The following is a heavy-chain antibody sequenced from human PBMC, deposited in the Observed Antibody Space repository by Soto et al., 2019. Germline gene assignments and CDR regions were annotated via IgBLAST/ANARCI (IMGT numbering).Heavy chain of an antibody. CDR3: ASGGWYGDRDYFDY. Sequence: LRLSCAASGFTFSSYAMHWVRQAPGKGLEWVAVISYDGSNKYYADSVKGRFTISRDNSKNTLYLQMNSLRAEDTAVYYCASGGWYGDRDYFDYWGQGTLVTVSS. CDR2: ISYDGSNK. V-gene: IGHV3-30-3*01. J-gene: IGHJ4*02. D-gene: IGHD6-19*01. CDR1: GFTFSSYA.